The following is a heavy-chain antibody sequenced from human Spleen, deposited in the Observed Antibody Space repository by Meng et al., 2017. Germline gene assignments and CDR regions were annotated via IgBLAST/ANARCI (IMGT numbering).Heavy chain of an antibody. Sequence: GQVVGPGGCLVKPGGSLGLSCAASGFTFRNAWMNWGRQAPGKGLEWVGRIKSNSDGETKDYAAPVKGKFTISRDDSKNTLYLQMNSLKTEDTAIYYCTTRAYWGQGTLVTVSS. CDR1: GFTFRNAW. CDR3: TTRAY. J-gene: IGHJ4*02. V-gene: IGHV3-15*01. CDR2: IKSNSDGETK.